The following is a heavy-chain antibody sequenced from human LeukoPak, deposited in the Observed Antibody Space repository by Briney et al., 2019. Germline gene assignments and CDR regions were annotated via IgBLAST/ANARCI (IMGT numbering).Heavy chain of an antibody. Sequence: GGSLRLSCAASEFTVSSNYMSWVRQAPGKGLEWVSVMYSDGTTYYADSVKGRFTISRDNAKNSLYLQMNSLRAEDTAVYYCASYDILTGYFDYWGQGTLVTVSS. CDR2: MYSDGTT. CDR1: EFTVSSNY. D-gene: IGHD3-9*01. V-gene: IGHV3-53*01. J-gene: IGHJ4*02. CDR3: ASYDILTGYFDY.